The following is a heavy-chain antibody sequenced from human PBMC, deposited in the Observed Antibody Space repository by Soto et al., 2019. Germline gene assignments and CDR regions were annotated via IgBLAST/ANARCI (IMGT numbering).Heavy chain of an antibody. V-gene: IGHV1-46*03. J-gene: IGHJ3*02. CDR1: GYTFTNYY. CDR2: INPSGGTT. D-gene: IGHD2-21*01. CDR3: TRHGDYSISFGAFDI. Sequence: GASVKVSCKASGYTFTNYYLHWVRQAPGQGLEWMGIINPSGGTTTYAQEFQGRVTMTRDTSTSTGYMELSSLRSEDTAIYYCTRHGDYSISFGAFDIWGQGTMVTVS.